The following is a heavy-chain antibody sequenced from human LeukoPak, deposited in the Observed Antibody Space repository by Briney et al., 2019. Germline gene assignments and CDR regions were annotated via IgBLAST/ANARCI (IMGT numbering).Heavy chain of an antibody. CDR3: ARDYYDCSGYYL. J-gene: IGHJ4*02. D-gene: IGHD3-22*01. CDR1: GGSISSGSYY. CDR2: IYTSGST. V-gene: IGHV4-61*02. Sequence: PSETLSLTCSVSGGSISSGSYYWSWIRQPAGKGLEWIGRIYTSGSTNYNPSLKSRVTISVDTSKSQFSLKLSSVTAADTAVYYCARDYYDCSGYYLWGQGTLVTVSS.